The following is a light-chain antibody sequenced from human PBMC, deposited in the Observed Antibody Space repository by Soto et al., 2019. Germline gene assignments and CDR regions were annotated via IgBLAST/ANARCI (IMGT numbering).Light chain of an antibody. CDR2: DVS. Sequence: QSALTQPASVSGSPGQSITISCTGSSSDIGGYNYVSWYQQHPGKAPKLIISDVSRRPSGISDRFPGSKSGNTASLTISGLQAEDEADYYCSSYTSGSGLGVFGTGTKLTVL. J-gene: IGLJ1*01. V-gene: IGLV2-14*03. CDR3: SSYTSGSGLGV. CDR1: SSDIGGYNY.